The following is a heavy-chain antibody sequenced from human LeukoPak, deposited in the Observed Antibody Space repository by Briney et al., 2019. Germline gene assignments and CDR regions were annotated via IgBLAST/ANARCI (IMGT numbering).Heavy chain of an antibody. CDR3: ARDIRNYPGPFDY. CDR2: ISYDGSKT. J-gene: IGHJ4*02. Sequence: PGGSLRLSCAASGFTINVYTMVWVRQAPGKGPEWVAVISYDGSKTYYGDSVKGRFTISRDNAKNSLYLQMNSLRAEDTAVYYCARDIRNYPGPFDYWGQGTLVTVSS. V-gene: IGHV3-30*04. D-gene: IGHD1-7*01. CDR1: GFTINVYT.